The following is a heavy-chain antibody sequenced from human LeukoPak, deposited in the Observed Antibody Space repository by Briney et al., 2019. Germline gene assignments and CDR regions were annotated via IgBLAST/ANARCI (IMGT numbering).Heavy chain of an antibody. D-gene: IGHD2-2*01. V-gene: IGHV4-59*12. Sequence: SETLSLTCTVSGGSISSYYWSWIRQPPGKGLEWIGYIYHSGSTYYSPSLKSRVTISVDRSKNQFSLKLSSVTAADTAVYYCARASVVGEAFDIWGQGTMVTVSS. CDR1: GGSISSYY. CDR3: ARASVVGEAFDI. CDR2: IYHSGST. J-gene: IGHJ3*02.